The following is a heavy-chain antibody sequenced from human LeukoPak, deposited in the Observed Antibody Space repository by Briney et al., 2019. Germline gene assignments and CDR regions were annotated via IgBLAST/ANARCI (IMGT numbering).Heavy chain of an antibody. Sequence: PGGSLRLSCVASGFTFSNHWMSWVRQAPGKGLEWVANIQKDGSEKHYLASVEGRFTISRDNAENSLFLQLNSLRADDTAVYYCVRLWDNSGFFGYWGQGALVTVSS. CDR3: VRLWDNSGFFGY. D-gene: IGHD3-22*01. CDR2: IQKDGSEK. CDR1: GFTFSNHW. J-gene: IGHJ4*02. V-gene: IGHV3-7*01.